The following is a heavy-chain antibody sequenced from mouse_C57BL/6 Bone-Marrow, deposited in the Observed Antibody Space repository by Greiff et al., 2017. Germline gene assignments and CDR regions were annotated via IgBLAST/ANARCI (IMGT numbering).Heavy chain of an antibody. CDR3: ARHDDYDWCAY. CDR1: GYTFTTYP. Sequence: VNVVESGAELVKPGASVKMSCKASGYTFTTYPIEWMKQNHGKSLEWIGNFHPYNDDTKYNEKFKGKATLTVEKSSSTVYLELSRLTSDDSAVYYCARHDDYDWCAYWGQGTLVTVSA. CDR2: FHPYNDDT. D-gene: IGHD2-4*01. J-gene: IGHJ3*01. V-gene: IGHV1-47*01.